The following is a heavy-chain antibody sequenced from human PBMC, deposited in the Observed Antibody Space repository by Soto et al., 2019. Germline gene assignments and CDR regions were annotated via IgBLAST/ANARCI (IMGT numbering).Heavy chain of an antibody. Sequence: QLQLQESGPGLVKPSETLSLTCTVSGGSISSSSYYWGWIRQPPGKGLEWIGSIYYSGSTYYNPSLKSRVTISVDTSKNQFSLKLSSVTAADTAVYYCVVIVVPAAAVNFDYWGQGTLVTVSS. D-gene: IGHD2-2*01. J-gene: IGHJ4*02. CDR3: VVIVVPAAAVNFDY. CDR2: IYYSGST. CDR1: GGSISSSSYY. V-gene: IGHV4-39*01.